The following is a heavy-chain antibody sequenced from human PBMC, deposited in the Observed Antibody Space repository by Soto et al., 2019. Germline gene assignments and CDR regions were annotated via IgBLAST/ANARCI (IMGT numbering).Heavy chain of an antibody. CDR1: GYIFSNYG. CDR2: ISAYNGKT. Sequence: QVQLVQPGGEVKEPGASVKISCKASGYIFSNYGISWVRQAPGQGLEWMAWISAYNGKTYYAQKVQDRVTVTTDTSTSTGYMEVRSLRSDDTAVYYCATNTRLPAAYWLPNWFDLWGQGTLVTVSS. CDR3: ATNTRLPAAYWLPNWFDL. V-gene: IGHV1-18*01. D-gene: IGHD2-2*01. J-gene: IGHJ5*02.